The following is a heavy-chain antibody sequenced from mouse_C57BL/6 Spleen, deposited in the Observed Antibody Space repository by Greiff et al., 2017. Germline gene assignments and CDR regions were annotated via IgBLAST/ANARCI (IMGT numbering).Heavy chain of an antibody. CDR3: AISKLGY. V-gene: IGHV1-82*01. CDR2: IYPGDGDT. Sequence: VQLQQSGPELVKPGASVTISCKASGYAFSSSWMNWVKQRPGKGLEWIGRIYPGDGDTNYNGKFKGKATLTADKSSSTAYMQLSSLTSEDSAVYFYAISKLGYWGQGTTLTVSS. CDR1: GYAFSSSW. J-gene: IGHJ2*01.